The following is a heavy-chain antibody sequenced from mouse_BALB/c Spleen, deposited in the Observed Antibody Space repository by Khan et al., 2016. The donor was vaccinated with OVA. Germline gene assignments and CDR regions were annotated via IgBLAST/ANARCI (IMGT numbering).Heavy chain of an antibody. CDR3: ASEGTRVLDTWDWYFAD. V-gene: IGHV5-17*02. CDR1: GFTFSSFG. Sequence: EVELVESGGGLVQPGGSLKLSCAASGFTFSSFGMHWVRQAPGKGLEWVAYISSGSSTLYYTDTVKGRFTISRDNPKHTLLLQKTRLRSEDTAMYYGASEGTRVLDTWDWYFADWGEGTTVTVSS. D-gene: IGHD3-3*01. CDR2: ISSGSSTL. J-gene: IGHJ1*01.